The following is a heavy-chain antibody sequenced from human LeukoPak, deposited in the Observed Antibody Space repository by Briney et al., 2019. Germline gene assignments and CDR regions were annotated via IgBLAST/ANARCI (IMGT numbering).Heavy chain of an antibody. V-gene: IGHV4-4*07. CDR3: ATTAAGTPNWFDP. D-gene: IGHD6-13*01. CDR1: GASISSDY. J-gene: IGHJ5*02. CDR2: MYTSGSA. Sequence: PSETLSLTCTVSGASISSDYWNWIRQPAGKGLEWIGRMYTSGSANYNPFLKSRVTMSVDTSKNQFSLKVNSVTAADTAVYYCATTAAGTPNWFDPWGQGTLVTVSS.